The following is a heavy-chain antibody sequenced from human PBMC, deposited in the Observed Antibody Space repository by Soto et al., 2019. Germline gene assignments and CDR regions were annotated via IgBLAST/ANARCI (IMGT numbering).Heavy chain of an antibody. V-gene: IGHV3-23*01. CDR2: ISGTGRST. CDR3: AKGNTSGWYFFDY. J-gene: IGHJ4*02. CDR1: GFTFSNCA. D-gene: IGHD6-19*01. Sequence: PGGSLRLSCEASGFTFSNCAMSWVRQAPGKGLEWVSGISGTGRSTFYADSVNDRFTISRDNSKNIVYLQMNSLRVEDTAVYYCAKGNTSGWYFFDYWGQGTLVTVSS.